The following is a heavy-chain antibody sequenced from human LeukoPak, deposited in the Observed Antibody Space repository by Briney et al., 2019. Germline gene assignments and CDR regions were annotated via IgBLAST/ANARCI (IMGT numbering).Heavy chain of an antibody. D-gene: IGHD3-22*01. CDR2: IYYSGST. Sequence: SETLSLTCTVSGGSISSYYWSWIRQPPGKGLEWIGYIYYSGSTNYSPSLKSRVTISVDTSKNQFSLKLSSVTAADTAVYYCARHFSSYYDSSGYYYVWFDPWAREPWSPSPQ. J-gene: IGHJ5*02. CDR1: GGSISSYY. CDR3: ARHFSSYYDSSGYYYVWFDP. V-gene: IGHV4-59*08.